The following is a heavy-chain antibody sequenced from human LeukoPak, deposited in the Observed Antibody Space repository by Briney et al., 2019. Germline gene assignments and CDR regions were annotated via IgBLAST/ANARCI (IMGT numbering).Heavy chain of an antibody. CDR2: TYNSGST. CDR3: AKGGGWDAFDI. V-gene: IGHV4-59*08. D-gene: IGHD6-19*01. Sequence: KPSETLSLTCTISGGSISSSYWSWIRQPPGKGLEWIGYTYNSGSTNYNPSLKSRVTISVDSSKNQFSLRLNSVTAADTAMYYCAKGGGWDAFDIWGQGTMVTVSS. CDR1: GGSISSSY. J-gene: IGHJ3*02.